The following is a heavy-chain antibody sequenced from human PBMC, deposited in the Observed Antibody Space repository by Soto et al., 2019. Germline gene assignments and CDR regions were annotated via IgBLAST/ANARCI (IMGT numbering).Heavy chain of an antibody. CDR1: GGSISNSNW. CDR3: AHRPIVGAAI. CDR2: IFHSGST. V-gene: IGHV4-4*02. Sequence: PSETLSLTCAVFGGSISNSNWWTWVRQPPGKGLDWIGEIFHSGSTNYNSSLMGRVTISVDKANNQLSLKLSSVTAAGTAVYYCAHRPIVGAAIWGQGTLVTVSS. J-gene: IGHJ4*02. D-gene: IGHD1-26*01.